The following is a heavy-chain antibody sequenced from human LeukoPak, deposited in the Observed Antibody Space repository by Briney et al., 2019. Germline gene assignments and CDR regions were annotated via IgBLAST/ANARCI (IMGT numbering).Heavy chain of an antibody. V-gene: IGHV3-33*01. CDR2: IWYDGSNK. CDR3: ARDDSMVRGALYYFDY. D-gene: IGHD3-10*01. J-gene: IGHJ4*02. Sequence: GRSLRLSCAASGFTFSSYSMHWVRQAPGKGLEWVAVIWYDGSNKYYADSVKGRFTISRDNSKNTLYLQMNSLRAEDTAVYYCARDDSMVRGALYYFDYWGQGTLVTVSS. CDR1: GFTFSSYS.